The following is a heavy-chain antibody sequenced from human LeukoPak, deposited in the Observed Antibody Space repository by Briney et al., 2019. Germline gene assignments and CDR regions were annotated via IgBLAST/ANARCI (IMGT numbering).Heavy chain of an antibody. CDR3: ARPQPVEYSSSSGAFDI. CDR1: GGAISSYY. Sequence: SETLSLTCTVSGGAISSYYSSWVRPPPGKGLEWIGYIYTSGSTNYNPSLKSRVTISVDTSKNQFSLKLSSVTAADTAVYYCARPQPVEYSSSSGAFDIWGQGTMVTVSS. D-gene: IGHD6-6*01. V-gene: IGHV4-4*09. J-gene: IGHJ3*02. CDR2: IYTSGST.